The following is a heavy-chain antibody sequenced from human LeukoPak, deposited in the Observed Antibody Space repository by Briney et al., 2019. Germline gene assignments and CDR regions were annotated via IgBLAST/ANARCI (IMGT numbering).Heavy chain of an antibody. D-gene: IGHD5-18*01. CDR2: VCHTGGT. V-gene: IGHV4-59*01. Sequence: SETLSLTCAVSDDSISNYYWTWIRQPPGKEMEWIGYVCHTGGTKYNTSLKSRVTISADPSKNQFSLRLTSVTAADTAVYYCARETRGYTYAVFDLWGQGTLVTVSS. CDR1: DDSISNYY. J-gene: IGHJ4*02. CDR3: ARETRGYTYAVFDL.